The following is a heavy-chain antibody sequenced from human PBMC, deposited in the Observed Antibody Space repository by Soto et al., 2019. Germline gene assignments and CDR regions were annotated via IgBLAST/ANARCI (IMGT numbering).Heavy chain of an antibody. D-gene: IGHD3-16*01. CDR1: GFTFDDYA. CDR2: ISWNRGNI. CDR3: TKRRSRGGGDGMDV. V-gene: IGHV3-9*01. J-gene: IGHJ6*02. Sequence: EVQLVESGGGLVQPGRSLRLSCAASGFTFDDYAMHWVRQAPGKGLEWVSGISWNRGNIAYADSVKGRFTISRDNAKNSLYLQMDSLRAEDTALYYCTKRRSRGGGDGMDVWGQGTTVTVSS.